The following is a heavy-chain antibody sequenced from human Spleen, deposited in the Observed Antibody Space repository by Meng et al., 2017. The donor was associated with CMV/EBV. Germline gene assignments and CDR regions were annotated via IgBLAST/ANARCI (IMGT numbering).Heavy chain of an antibody. D-gene: IGHD6-6*01. Sequence: GGSLRLSCAASGFTFSRYDMHWVRQTTGKGLEWVSAIGTAGDTYYPGSVKGRFTISRENAKNSLYLQMNSLRAEDTAVYYCARDPGQLPPGYWGQGTLVTVSS. V-gene: IGHV3-13*01. CDR1: GFTFSRYD. CDR2: IGTAGDT. CDR3: ARDPGQLPPGY. J-gene: IGHJ4*02.